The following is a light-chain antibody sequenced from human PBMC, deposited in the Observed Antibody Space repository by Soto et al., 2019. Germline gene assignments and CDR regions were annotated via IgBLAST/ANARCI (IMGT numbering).Light chain of an antibody. CDR3: CSYAGSFTVA. CDR2: DVT. Sequence: QSALTQPRSVSGSPGQTVTISCTGSSSDVGGYNYVSWYQQHPGRVPKLLIYDVTKRPSGVPDRFSGSKSGDTASLTVSGLQAEDEADYYCCSYAGSFTVAFGDGTKLTVL. V-gene: IGLV2-11*01. CDR1: SSDVGGYNY. J-gene: IGLJ3*02.